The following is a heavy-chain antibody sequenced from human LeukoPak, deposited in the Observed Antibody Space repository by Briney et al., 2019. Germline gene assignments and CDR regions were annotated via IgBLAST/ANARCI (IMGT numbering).Heavy chain of an antibody. CDR3: ANSYYDSSGYYPTNYFDY. D-gene: IGHD3-22*01. Sequence: GGSLRLSCAASGFTFSSYAMSWVRQVPGKGLEWVSAISGSGGSTYYADSVKGRFTISRDNSKNTLYLQMNSLRAEDTAVYYCANSYYDSSGYYPTNYFDYWGQGTLVTVSS. CDR2: ISGSGGST. V-gene: IGHV3-23*01. J-gene: IGHJ4*02. CDR1: GFTFSSYA.